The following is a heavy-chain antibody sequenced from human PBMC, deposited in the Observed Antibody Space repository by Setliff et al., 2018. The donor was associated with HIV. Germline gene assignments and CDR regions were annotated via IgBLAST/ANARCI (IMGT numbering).Heavy chain of an antibody. CDR2: VRPYNADK. CDR1: GFTFSDYY. CDR3: ARDRAYCSSGSCYRPLVYYFYYMDV. D-gene: IGHD2-15*01. V-gene: IGHV1-2*02. Sequence: GASVKVSCKASGFTFSDYYMHWVRQAPGQGLEWMGWVRPYNADKNYAQKFQGRVTMNSDTSISTAYLELSGLTSDDTAIYYCARDRAYCSSGSCYRPLVYYFYYMDVWGTGTTVTVSS. J-gene: IGHJ6*03.